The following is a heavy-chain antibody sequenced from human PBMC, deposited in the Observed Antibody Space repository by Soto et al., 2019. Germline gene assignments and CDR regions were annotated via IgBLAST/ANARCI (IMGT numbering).Heavy chain of an antibody. Sequence: QVQLQEAGPGLVKPSQTLSLTCTFSRGSINIGAYYWSWIRQHPGKGLEWIGYISHSWSTSYNPALRSRPTTSVDTSTIQLSLNLAAAAAAETAIYYCGAVGGYFTRYWGQGTLVTVSS. CDR1: RGSINIGAYY. CDR2: ISHSWST. CDR3: GAVGGYFTRY. V-gene: IGHV4-31*03. D-gene: IGHD3-3*01. J-gene: IGHJ4*02.